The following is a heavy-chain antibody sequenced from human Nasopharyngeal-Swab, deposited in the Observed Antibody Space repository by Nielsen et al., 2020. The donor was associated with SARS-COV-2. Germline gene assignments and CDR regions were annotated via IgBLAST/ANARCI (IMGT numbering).Heavy chain of an antibody. J-gene: IGHJ3*02. CDR1: GGSISSYY. CDR2: IYYSGST. D-gene: IGHD6-13*01. Sequence: SETLSLTCTVSGGSISSYYWSWIRQPPGKGLEWIGYIYYSGSTNYNPSLKSRVTISVDTSKNQFSLKLSSVTAADTAVYYCARAPTRSRYSSSLGAFDIWGQGTMVTASS. V-gene: IGHV4-59*01. CDR3: ARAPTRSRYSSSLGAFDI.